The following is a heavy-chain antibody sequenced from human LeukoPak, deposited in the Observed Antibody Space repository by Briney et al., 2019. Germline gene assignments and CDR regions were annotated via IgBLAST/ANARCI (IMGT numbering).Heavy chain of an antibody. CDR2: IYSDGRT. Sequence: PGGSLRLSCAASGFSVSNKYMTWVRQAPGKGLEWVSLIYSDGRTYYADSVKGRCTISRDNSKNTLYLQMNSLRAEDTAVYYCARDLYRIVVVPHYFDYWGQGTLVTVSS. CDR1: GFSVSNKY. CDR3: ARDLYRIVVVPHYFDY. V-gene: IGHV3-53*01. J-gene: IGHJ4*02. D-gene: IGHD3-22*01.